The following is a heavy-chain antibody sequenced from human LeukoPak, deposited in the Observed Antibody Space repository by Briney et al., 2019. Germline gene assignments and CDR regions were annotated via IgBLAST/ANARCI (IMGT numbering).Heavy chain of an antibody. Sequence: ASVKVSCKASGYTFTSYDINWGRQATGQGLGWMGWINPNRGNTGYAQKLQGRVTMTRNTSISTAYMWLSSLRSEDTAMNYCTSGRVGATMGYWGQGTLVTVSS. J-gene: IGHJ4*02. CDR3: TSGRVGATMGY. V-gene: IGHV1-8*01. CDR2: INPNRGNT. D-gene: IGHD1-26*01. CDR1: GYTFTSYD.